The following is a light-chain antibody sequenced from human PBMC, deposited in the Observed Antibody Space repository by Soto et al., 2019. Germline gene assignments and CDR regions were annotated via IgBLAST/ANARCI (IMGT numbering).Light chain of an antibody. V-gene: IGLV1-40*01. CDR2: GNN. CDR3: QSYDSSLSGYV. CDR1: SANIGAAYN. J-gene: IGLJ1*01. Sequence: QSALTQPPSVSGAPGQRVTISCTGSSANIGAAYNVDWYQQLPGTAPKLLIHGNNNRPPGVPARFSGSKSVTSASQAIAGLQAEDEGDYYCQSYDSSLSGYVFGTGTRSPS.